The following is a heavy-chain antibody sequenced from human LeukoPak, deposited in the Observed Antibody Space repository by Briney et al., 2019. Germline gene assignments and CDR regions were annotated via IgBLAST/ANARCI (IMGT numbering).Heavy chain of an antibody. CDR3: ARAPRYYYDSSGYYLHY. CDR1: GGSISSSNW. D-gene: IGHD3-22*01. V-gene: IGHV4-4*02. Sequence: PSETLSLTCAVSGGSISSSNWWSWVRQPPGKGLEWIGEIYHDGRTNYDPSLKSRVTISVDKSNNQFSLKLRSVTAADTAVYYCARAPRYYYDSSGYYLHYWGQGTMVTVSS. J-gene: IGHJ3*01. CDR2: IYHDGRT.